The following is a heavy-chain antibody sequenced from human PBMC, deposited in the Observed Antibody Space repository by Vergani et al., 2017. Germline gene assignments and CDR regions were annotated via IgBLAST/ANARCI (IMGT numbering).Heavy chain of an antibody. CDR2: IKQDGSEK. D-gene: IGHD3-10*01. CDR3: ASLGRGDLGSGASNY. V-gene: IGHV3-7*03. CDR1: GFTFSSYW. J-gene: IGHJ4*02. Sequence: EVQLVESGGGLVQPGGSLRLSCAASGFTFSSYWMSWVRQAPGKGLEWVANIKQDGSEKYYVDSVKGRFTISRDNAKNSLYLQMNSLRAEDTAVYYCASLGRGDLGSGASNYWGQGTLVTVSS.